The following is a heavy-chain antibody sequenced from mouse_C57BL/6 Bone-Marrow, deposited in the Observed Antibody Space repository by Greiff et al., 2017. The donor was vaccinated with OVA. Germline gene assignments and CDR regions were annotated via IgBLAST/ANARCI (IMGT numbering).Heavy chain of an antibody. CDR3: AISDYYYGSSYRDYYAMDY. J-gene: IGHJ4*01. V-gene: IGHV1-72*01. CDR2: IDPNSGGT. Sequence: QVQLQQPGAELVKPGASVKLSCKASGYTFTSYWMHWVKQRPGRGLEWIGRIDPNSGGTKYNEKFKSKATLTVDKPSSPAYMQLSSLTSEDSAVYYCAISDYYYGSSYRDYYAMDYWGQGTSVTVSS. CDR1: GYTFTSYW. D-gene: IGHD1-1*01.